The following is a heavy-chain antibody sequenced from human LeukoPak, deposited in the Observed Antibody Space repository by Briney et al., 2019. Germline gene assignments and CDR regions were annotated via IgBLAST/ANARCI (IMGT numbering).Heavy chain of an antibody. V-gene: IGHV3-30*04. CDR3: TREIDTSSYDLFFDN. Sequence: GRSLRLSCAASGFTFSTYTIHWVRQAPGRGLEWVAFVSHDGRNKYYADSVKGRFTISRDHSKNTLYLQMNSLRGEDTALYYCTREIDTSSYDLFFDNWGQGTLVTVSS. CDR1: GFTFSTYT. D-gene: IGHD2-2*01. CDR2: VSHDGRNK. J-gene: IGHJ4*02.